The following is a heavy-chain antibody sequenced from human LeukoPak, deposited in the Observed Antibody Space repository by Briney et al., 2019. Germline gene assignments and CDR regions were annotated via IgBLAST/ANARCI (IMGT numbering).Heavy chain of an antibody. D-gene: IGHD3-22*01. V-gene: IGHV1-8*01. CDR3: ARGRRDRRSGYYYMDV. CDR2: MNPNSGNT. Sequence: ASVTVSCKASGYTFTSYDINWVRQATGQGREWMGWMNPNSGNTGYAQKFQGRVTITRNTSISTAYMELSSLRSEDTAVYYCARGRRDRRSGYYYMDVWGKGTTVTVSS. CDR1: GYTFTSYD. J-gene: IGHJ6*03.